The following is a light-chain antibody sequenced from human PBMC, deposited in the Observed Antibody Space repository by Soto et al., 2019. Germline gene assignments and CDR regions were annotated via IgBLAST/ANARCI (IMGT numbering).Light chain of an antibody. CDR1: SSDVGVYNY. Sequence: QSALTQPPSASGSPGQSVTISCTGTSSDVGVYNYVSWYQQHPGKAPKLLIYEVSKRPSGVPDRFSGSKSGNTASLTVSGLQAEDEADSYCSSYAGSNNVVFGGGTKLTLL. CDR3: SSYAGSNNVV. J-gene: IGLJ2*01. V-gene: IGLV2-8*01. CDR2: EVS.